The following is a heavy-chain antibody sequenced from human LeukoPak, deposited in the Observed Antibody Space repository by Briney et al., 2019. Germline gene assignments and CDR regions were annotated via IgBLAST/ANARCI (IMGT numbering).Heavy chain of an antibody. Sequence: ASVKVSCKASGGTLSSYDISWVRQAPGQGLEWMGRIIPILGIANYAQKFQGRVTITADKSTSTAYMELSSLRSEDTAVYYCARGRSSSFHNAFDPWGQGTLVTVSS. CDR3: ARGRSSSFHNAFDP. CDR1: GGTLSSYD. CDR2: IIPILGIA. J-gene: IGHJ5*02. V-gene: IGHV1-69*04. D-gene: IGHD6-13*01.